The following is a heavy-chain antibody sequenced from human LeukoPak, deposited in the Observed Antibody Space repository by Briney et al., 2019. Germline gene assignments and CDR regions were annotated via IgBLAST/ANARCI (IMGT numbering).Heavy chain of an antibody. CDR2: ISGSGGST. J-gene: IGHJ4*02. CDR1: GFTFSSYA. Sequence: GGSLRLSCEASGFTFSSYAMSWVRQAPGNGLEWVSAISGSGGSTYYADSVKGRFTISSDNSKNTLYLQMNSLRAEDTAVYYCAKDWVVVVPAAMPADYWGQGTLVTVSS. CDR3: AKDWVVVVPAAMPADY. V-gene: IGHV3-23*01. D-gene: IGHD2-2*01.